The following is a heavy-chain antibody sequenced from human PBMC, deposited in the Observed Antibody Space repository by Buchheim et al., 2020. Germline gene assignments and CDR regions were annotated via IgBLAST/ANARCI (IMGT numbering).Heavy chain of an antibody. D-gene: IGHD2-2*01. CDR1: GGSFSGYY. J-gene: IGHJ6*03. V-gene: IGHV4-34*01. CDR2: INHSGST. CDR3: ARGVVGGPAAIVGYYMDV. Sequence: QVQLQQWGAGLLKPSETLSLTCAVYGGSFSGYYWSWIRQPPGKGLEWIGEINHSGSTNYNPSLKSRVTISVDTSKNQFSLKLSSVTAADTAVYYCARGVVGGPAAIVGYYMDVWGKGTT.